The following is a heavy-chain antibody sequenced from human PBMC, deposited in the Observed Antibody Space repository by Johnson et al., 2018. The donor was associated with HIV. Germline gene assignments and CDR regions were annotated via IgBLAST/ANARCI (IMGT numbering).Heavy chain of an antibody. CDR2: ISSSGSTI. V-gene: IGHV3-11*01. Sequence: VQLVESGGGLVQPGRSLRLSCAASRFTFSDYYMSWIRQTPGKGLEWVSYISSSGSTIYYADSVKGRFTISRDNSKNTLNLQMNTLRAEDTAIYHCAKGGISAFDIWGQGTMVTVSS. CDR3: AKGGISAFDI. D-gene: IGHD2-15*01. J-gene: IGHJ3*02. CDR1: RFTFSDYY.